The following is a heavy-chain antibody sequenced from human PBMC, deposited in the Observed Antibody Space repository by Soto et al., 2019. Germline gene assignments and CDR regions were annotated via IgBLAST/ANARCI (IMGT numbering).Heavy chain of an antibody. V-gene: IGHV3-30-3*01. J-gene: IGHJ4*02. Sequence: GSLRLSCAASGFTFSSYAMHWVRQAPGKGLEWVAVISYDGSNKYYVDSVKGRFTISRDNSKNTLYLQMNSLRAEDTAVYYCARDRYERYQLDYWGQGTLVTVSS. CDR2: ISYDGSNK. CDR1: GFTFSSYA. CDR3: ARDRYERYQLDY. D-gene: IGHD3-16*02.